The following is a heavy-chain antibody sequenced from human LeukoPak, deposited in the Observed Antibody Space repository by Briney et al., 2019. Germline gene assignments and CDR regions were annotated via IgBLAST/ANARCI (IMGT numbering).Heavy chain of an antibody. V-gene: IGHV1-69*13. D-gene: IGHD3-3*01. CDR1: GGTFSTYA. CDR2: IIPIFGTA. Sequence: SVYVSCKASGGTFSTYAISGVRQAPGQGLGWMGGIIPIFGTANYAQKFQGRVTITADESTSTAYMELCSLRSEDTAVYYCARAPIFGAHHRRFDPWGQGTLVTVSS. CDR3: ARAPIFGAHHRRFDP. J-gene: IGHJ5*02.